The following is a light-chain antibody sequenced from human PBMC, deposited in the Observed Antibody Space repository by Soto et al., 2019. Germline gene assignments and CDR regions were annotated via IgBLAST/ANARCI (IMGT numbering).Light chain of an antibody. J-gene: IGKJ2*01. CDR1: QSVSSN. V-gene: IGKV3-15*01. CDR2: GAS. Sequence: EIVMTQSPATLSVSPGERATLSCRASQSVSSNLAWYQQKPGQAPRLLIYGASTRATSIPARFSGSGSGTEFTLTIRGLQSEDFAVYYCQQYDNWPPMYTFGQGTKLEIK. CDR3: QQYDNWPPMYT.